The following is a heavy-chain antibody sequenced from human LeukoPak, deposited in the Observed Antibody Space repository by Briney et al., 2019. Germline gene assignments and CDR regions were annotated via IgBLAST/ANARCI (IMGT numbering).Heavy chain of an antibody. CDR2: INSDGSST. CDR3: AKTMTTNSGGFDY. J-gene: IGHJ4*02. Sequence: PGGSLRLSCAASGFTFSSYWMHCVRQAPGKGLVWVSRINSDGSSTSYADSVKGRFTISRDNAKNTLYLQMNSLRAEDTAVYYCAKTMTTNSGGFDYWGQGTLVTVSS. D-gene: IGHD4-17*01. CDR1: GFTFSSYW. V-gene: IGHV3-74*01.